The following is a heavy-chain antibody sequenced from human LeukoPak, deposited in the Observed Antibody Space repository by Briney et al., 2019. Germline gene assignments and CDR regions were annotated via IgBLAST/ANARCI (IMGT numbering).Heavy chain of an antibody. J-gene: IGHJ4*02. Sequence: GGSLRLSCAASGFTFSSYSMNWVRQAPGKGLEWVSYISSSDGTIYYADSVKGRFTISRDNAKNSLYLQMNSLRAGDTAVYYCARTREVATISYFDYWGQGTLVTVSS. V-gene: IGHV3-48*04. CDR3: ARTREVATISYFDY. CDR2: ISSSDGTI. CDR1: GFTFSSYS. D-gene: IGHD5-24*01.